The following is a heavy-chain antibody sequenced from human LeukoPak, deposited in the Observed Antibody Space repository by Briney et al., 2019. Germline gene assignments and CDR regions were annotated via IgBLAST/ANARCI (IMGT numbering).Heavy chain of an antibody. CDR1: GGSFSGYY. CDR2: INHSGST. J-gene: IGHJ4*02. CDR3: ARHVAGKDY. D-gene: IGHD1-14*01. V-gene: IGHV4-34*01. Sequence: SETLSLTCAVYGGSFSGYYWSWIRQPPGKGLEWIGEINHSGSTNYNPSLKSRVTISVDTSKNQFSLSLSSVTAADTAVYYCARHVAGKDYWGQGTLVTVSS.